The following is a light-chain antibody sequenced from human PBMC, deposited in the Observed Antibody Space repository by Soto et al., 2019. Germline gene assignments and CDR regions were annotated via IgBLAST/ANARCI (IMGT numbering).Light chain of an antibody. CDR2: AAS. J-gene: IGKJ3*01. CDR1: QSISTY. V-gene: IGKV1-39*01. CDR3: QQTYSSPVT. Sequence: DIQMTQSPSSLSASVGDRVTITCRASQSISTYLTWYQQKPGNAPKLLIYAASSLQSGVPSRFSGSGSGTDFTLTISSLQPEDFATYYCQQTYSSPVTFGPGTKVDIK.